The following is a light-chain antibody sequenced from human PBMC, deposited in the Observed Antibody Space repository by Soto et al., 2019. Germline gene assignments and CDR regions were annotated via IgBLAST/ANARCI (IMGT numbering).Light chain of an antibody. J-gene: IGKJ4*01. CDR1: RSISTN. CDR2: SAS. CDR3: QQYNNWPPIT. Sequence: DIVMTQSPLSLPVTPGEPASISCRASRSISTNVAWYQHKSGQAPRLLIYSASTRATGIPTRFSGSGSGTEFTLTISSLQSEDFAIYYCQQYNNWPPITFGGGTKV. V-gene: IGKV3-15*01.